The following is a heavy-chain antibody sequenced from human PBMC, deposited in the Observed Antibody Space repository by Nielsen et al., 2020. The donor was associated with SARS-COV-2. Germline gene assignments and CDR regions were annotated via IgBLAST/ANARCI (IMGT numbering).Heavy chain of an antibody. D-gene: IGHD3-10*01. J-gene: IGHJ6*02. CDR2: INTNTGNP. Sequence: ASVKVSCKASGYTFTSYAMNWVRQAPGQGLEWMGWINTNTGNPTYAQGFTGRFVFSLDTSVSTAYLQISSLKAEDTAVYYCVRPRYYYGSGSYYYYYGMDVWGQGTTVTVSS. CDR1: GYTFTSYA. CDR3: VRPRYYYGSGSYYYYYGMDV. V-gene: IGHV7-4-1*02.